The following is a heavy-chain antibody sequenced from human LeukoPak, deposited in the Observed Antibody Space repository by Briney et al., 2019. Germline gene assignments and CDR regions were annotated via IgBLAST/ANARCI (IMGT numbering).Heavy chain of an antibody. D-gene: IGHD5-24*01. CDR3: ARMREDVYTVFDY. CDR1: GGPVSRGHDH. CDR2: VYYSGCT. J-gene: IGHJ4*02. Sequence: PSETLSLLCTVSGGPVSRGHDHWRSIRKPPGKGLEWISYVYYSGCTNYTPSPESLVTISLDASKKQSALKLSSVTAADTAVYYCARMREDVYTVFDYWGQGALVTVSS. V-gene: IGHV4-61*01.